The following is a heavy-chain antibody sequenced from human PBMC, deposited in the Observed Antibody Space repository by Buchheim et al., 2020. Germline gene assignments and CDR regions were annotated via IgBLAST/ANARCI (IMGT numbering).Heavy chain of an antibody. Sequence: EVQLVESGGDLVQPGGSLRLSCAASGFTFSDYWMSWARQAPGKGLEWVAKIKHDGGETYYVDSVRGRFTISRDDAKNSMFLQMNSLRAEDTAVYYCARDDSHSGPHWGQGT. D-gene: IGHD2-15*01. J-gene: IGHJ4*02. CDR3: ARDDSHSGPH. CDR1: GFTFSDYW. CDR2: IKHDGGET. V-gene: IGHV3-7*01.